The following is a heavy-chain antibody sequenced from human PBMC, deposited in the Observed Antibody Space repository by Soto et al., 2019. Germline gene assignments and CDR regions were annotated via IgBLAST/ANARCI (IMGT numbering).Heavy chain of an antibody. D-gene: IGHD2-21*01. Sequence: SETLSLTCAVYGASLSDSYCNWLRQPPGKGLEWIGEINHSGDTNYNPSLRSRVTISIDTSKNQLSLNLRSVSAADTAVYYCARDRGEFDAWGQGTPVTVSS. CDR2: INHSGDT. J-gene: IGHJ5*02. CDR1: GASLSDSY. CDR3: ARDRGEFDA. V-gene: IGHV4-34*01.